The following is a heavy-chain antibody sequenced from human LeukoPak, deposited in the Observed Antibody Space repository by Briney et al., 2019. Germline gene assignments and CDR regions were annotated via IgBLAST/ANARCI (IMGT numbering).Heavy chain of an antibody. V-gene: IGHV3-30*04. CDR2: ISYDGSNK. CDR3: AKDGAHGSGSFYFDY. D-gene: IGHD3-10*01. J-gene: IGHJ4*02. Sequence: PGGSLRLSCAASGFTFSSYAMHWVRQAPGKGLEWVAVISYDGSNKYYADSVKGRFTISRDNSKNTLYLQMNSLRAEDTAVYYCAKDGAHGSGSFYFDYWGQGTLVTVSS. CDR1: GFTFSSYA.